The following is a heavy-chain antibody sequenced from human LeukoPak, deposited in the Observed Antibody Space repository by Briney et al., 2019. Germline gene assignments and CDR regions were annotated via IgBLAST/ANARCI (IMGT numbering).Heavy chain of an antibody. CDR3: ARDLSSGWYYFDY. CDR2: IIPLFGTP. Sequence: VASVKVSCKASGGTFSSYAITWVRQAPGQGLEWMGGIIPLFGTPNYAQKFQGRVTITADESTSTAYMELSSLRSEDTAAYYCARDLSSGWYYFDYWGQGTLVTVSS. V-gene: IGHV1-69*13. J-gene: IGHJ4*02. CDR1: GGTFSSYA. D-gene: IGHD6-19*01.